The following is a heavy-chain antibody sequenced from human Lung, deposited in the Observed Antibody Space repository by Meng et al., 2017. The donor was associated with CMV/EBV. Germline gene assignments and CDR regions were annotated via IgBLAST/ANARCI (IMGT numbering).Heavy chain of an antibody. D-gene: IGHD1-7*01. V-gene: IGHV3-48*04. CDR3: ARGSPHWNYPPDYYGMDV. Sequence: GESXKISCAASGFTFSSDSMSGVRQAPGKGLEWVSYISSSSSTIYYADSVKGRFTISRDNAKNSLYLQMNSLRAEDTAVYYWARGSPHWNYPPDYYGMDVWXQGTTVTVSS. CDR2: ISSSSSTI. J-gene: IGHJ6*02. CDR1: GFTFSSDS.